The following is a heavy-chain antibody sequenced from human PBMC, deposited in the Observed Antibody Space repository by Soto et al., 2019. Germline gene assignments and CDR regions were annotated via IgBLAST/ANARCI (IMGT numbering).Heavy chain of an antibody. CDR3: AKDRSSWTYFWEVDY. CDR2: ISFDGSIR. CDR1: GFSFSAYG. Sequence: GGSLRLSCAASGFSFSAYGMHWVRQAPGKGLEWVAAISFDGSIRYYADSVKGRLTISRDNSKTTLYLQMHSLRAEDTSLYYCAKDRSSWTYFWEVDYWGQGTLVTVSS. J-gene: IGHJ4*02. D-gene: IGHD1-26*01. V-gene: IGHV3-30*18.